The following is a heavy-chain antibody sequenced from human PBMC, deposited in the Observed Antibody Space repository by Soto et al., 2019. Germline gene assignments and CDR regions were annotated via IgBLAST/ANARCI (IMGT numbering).Heavy chain of an antibody. CDR2: TYYRAKWYN. CDR1: GDSVSSNSAA. V-gene: IGHV6-1*01. Sequence: SQTLSLTCAISGDSVSSNSAAWNWIRKSPSRGLEWLGRTYYRAKWYNDYAVSVKSRITINPDTSKNQFSLQLNSVPPEVSAVYYCARVVRNGGPDYWGQGTLVTVSS. CDR3: ARVVRNGGPDY. J-gene: IGHJ4*02. D-gene: IGHD3-16*01.